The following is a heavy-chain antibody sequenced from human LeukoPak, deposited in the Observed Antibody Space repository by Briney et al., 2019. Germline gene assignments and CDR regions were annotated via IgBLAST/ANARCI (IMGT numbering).Heavy chain of an antibody. Sequence: PGGSLRLSCAASGFTFSSYGMHWVRQAPGKGLEWVAVISYDGSNKYYADSVKGRFTISRDNSKNTLYLQMNSLRAEDTAVYYCARGYYDSSGYSLAFDYWGQGTLVTVSS. CDR3: ARGYYDSSGYSLAFDY. CDR2: ISYDGSNK. CDR1: GFTFSSYG. J-gene: IGHJ4*02. D-gene: IGHD3-22*01. V-gene: IGHV3-30*03.